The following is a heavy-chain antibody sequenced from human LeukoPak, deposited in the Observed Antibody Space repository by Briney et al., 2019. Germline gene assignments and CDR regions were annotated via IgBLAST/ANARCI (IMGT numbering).Heavy chain of an antibody. CDR1: GFNVSNNY. Sequence: GGSLKLSCAASGFNVSNNYVSWVRQAPGKGLEWISIIYYDGSTFYADSVKGRFTISRDMSRNTVYLQMNSLRSEDTAVYYCEAGEDVWGEGTTVAVSS. J-gene: IGHJ6*02. CDR3: EAGEDV. V-gene: IGHV3-66*02. CDR2: IYYDGST. D-gene: IGHD6-25*01.